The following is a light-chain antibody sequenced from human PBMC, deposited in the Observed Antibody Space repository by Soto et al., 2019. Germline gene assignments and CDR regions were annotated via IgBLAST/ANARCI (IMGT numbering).Light chain of an antibody. CDR3: CSYAGGYTYL. J-gene: IGLJ1*01. Sequence: QSALTQPRSVSGSPGQSVTISCTGTGNDVGAYNYVSWYQQHPGRPPKLLIYGVVRWPSGVPDRFSGSKSGNTASLTISGLQAEDEADYFCCSYAGGYTYLFGTGTKVT. CDR1: GNDVGAYNY. CDR2: GVV. V-gene: IGLV2-11*01.